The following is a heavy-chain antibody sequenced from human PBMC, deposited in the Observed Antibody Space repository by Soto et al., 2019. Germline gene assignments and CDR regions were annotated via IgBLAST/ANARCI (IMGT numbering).Heavy chain of an antibody. J-gene: IGHJ6*02. CDR2: MNPNSGNT. V-gene: IGHV1-8*01. Sequence: ASVKVSCKASGYTFTSYDINWVRQATGQGLEWMGWMNPNSGNTGYAQKFQGRVTMTRNTSISTAYMELSSLRSEDTAVYYCARDRYDFWSGHYYYYGMDVWGQGTTVTVSS. CDR1: GYTFTSYD. CDR3: ARDRYDFWSGHYYYYGMDV. D-gene: IGHD3-3*01.